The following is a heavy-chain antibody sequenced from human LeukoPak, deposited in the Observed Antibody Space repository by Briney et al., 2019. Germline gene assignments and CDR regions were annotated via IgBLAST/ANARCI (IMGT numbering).Heavy chain of an antibody. J-gene: IGHJ3*02. D-gene: IGHD2-15*01. V-gene: IGHV3-30-3*01. CDR1: GFTFSSNA. Sequence: GGSLRLSCAASGFTFSSNAMHGVRQAPGKGLEWVAVITYVGSNKYYADSVKGRFTISRDNSKNTLYLQMNSLRAEDTAVYYCAKEWDIVVVVAATNAFDIWGQGTMVTVSS. CDR2: ITYVGSNK. CDR3: AKEWDIVVVVAATNAFDI.